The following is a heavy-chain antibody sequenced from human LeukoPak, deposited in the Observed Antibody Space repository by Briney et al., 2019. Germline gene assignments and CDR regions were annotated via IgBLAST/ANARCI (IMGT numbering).Heavy chain of an antibody. CDR2: ISWNSGSI. CDR3: AKETGIAVAGMSHDAFDI. V-gene: IGHV3-9*01. J-gene: IGHJ3*02. D-gene: IGHD6-19*01. CDR1: GLTFDDYA. Sequence: GGSLRLSCAASGLTFDDYAMHWVRQAPGKGLEWVSGISWNSGSIGYADSVKGRFTISRDNAKNSLYLQMNGLRAEDTALYYCAKETGIAVAGMSHDAFDIWGQGTMVTVSS.